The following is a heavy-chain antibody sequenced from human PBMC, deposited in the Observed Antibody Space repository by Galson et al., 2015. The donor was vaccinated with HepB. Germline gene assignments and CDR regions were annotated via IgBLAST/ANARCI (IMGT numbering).Heavy chain of an antibody. CDR1: GGTFSSYA. V-gene: IGHV1-69*10. J-gene: IGHJ6*03. Sequence: SVKVPCKASGGTFSSYAISWVRQAPGQGLEWMGGIIPILGIANYAQKFQGRVTITADKSTSTAYMELSSLRSEDTAVYCCARVPWSGYDYNHYYYYMDVWGKGTTVTVSS. CDR3: ARVPWSGYDYNHYYYYMDV. D-gene: IGHD5-12*01. CDR2: IIPILGIA.